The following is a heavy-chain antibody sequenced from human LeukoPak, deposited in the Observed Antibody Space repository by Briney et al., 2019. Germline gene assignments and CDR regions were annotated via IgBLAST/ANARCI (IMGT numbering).Heavy chain of an antibody. D-gene: IGHD6-6*01. CDR3: ARDVRPDY. CDR2: ISRTGNSI. J-gene: IGHJ4*02. V-gene: IGHV3-48*03. CDR1: GFTLSSYE. Sequence: GGSLRLSCAASGFTLSSYEMNWVRLAPGKGLEWISYISRTGNSIYYADSVKGRFTISRDSAKNSLYLQMNSLRAEDTAVYYCARDVRPDYWGQGTLVTVST.